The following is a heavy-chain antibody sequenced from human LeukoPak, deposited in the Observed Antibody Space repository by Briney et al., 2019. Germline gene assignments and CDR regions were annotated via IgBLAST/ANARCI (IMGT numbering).Heavy chain of an antibody. Sequence: ASVKVSCKASGYTFTSYGISWVRQAPGQGLEWMGWINTNAGNPTYAQGFTGRFVFSLDTSVSTAYLQISSLKAEDTAVYYCARDRDWNYVKSHYMDVWGKGTTVTVSS. J-gene: IGHJ6*03. CDR2: INTNAGNP. CDR3: ARDRDWNYVKSHYMDV. D-gene: IGHD1-7*01. CDR1: GYTFTSYG. V-gene: IGHV7-4-1*02.